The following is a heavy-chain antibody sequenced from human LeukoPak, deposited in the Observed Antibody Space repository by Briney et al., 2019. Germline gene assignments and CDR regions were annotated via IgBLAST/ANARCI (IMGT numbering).Heavy chain of an antibody. CDR1: GFTFSSYE. CDR3: ARGDCSSSTSCYPYYYYYMDV. D-gene: IGHD2-2*01. J-gene: IGHJ6*03. CDR2: ISSSGSTI. Sequence: PGGSLRLSCAASGFTFSSYEMNWVRQAPGKGLEWVSYISSSGSTIYYADSVKGRFTISRDNAKNSLYLQMNSLRAEDTAVYYCARGDCSSSTSCYPYYYYYMDVWGKGTTVTVSS. V-gene: IGHV3-48*03.